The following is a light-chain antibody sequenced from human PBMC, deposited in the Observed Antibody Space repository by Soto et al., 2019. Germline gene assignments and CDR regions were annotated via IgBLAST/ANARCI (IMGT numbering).Light chain of an antibody. J-gene: IGLJ3*02. CDR2: DVS. V-gene: IGLV2-14*01. CDR1: DVGSYDY. CDR3: TSFITRTTFWV. Sequence: QSVLTQPASVSGSPGQSITISCSDVGSYDYVSWYQQHPGKAPKLMIFDVSNRPSGVSDRFSGSKSGNTASLTISGLRAEDEADYYCTSFITRTTFWVFGGGTKLTVL.